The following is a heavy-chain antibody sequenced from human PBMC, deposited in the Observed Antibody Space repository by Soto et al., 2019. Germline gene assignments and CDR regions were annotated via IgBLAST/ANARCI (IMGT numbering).Heavy chain of an antibody. CDR3: ARTAFKHVDSSGWSLDY. D-gene: IGHD6-19*01. CDR2: INHSGST. J-gene: IGHJ4*02. V-gene: IGHV4-34*01. CDR1: GGSFSGYY. Sequence: QVQLQQWGAGLLKPSETLSLTCAVYGGSFSGYYWSLIRQPPGKGLEWIGEINHSGSTNYNPSLKSRVTISVDKSKNQFSLKLSSVSAADTAVYYCARTAFKHVDSSGWSLDYWGQGTLVTVSS.